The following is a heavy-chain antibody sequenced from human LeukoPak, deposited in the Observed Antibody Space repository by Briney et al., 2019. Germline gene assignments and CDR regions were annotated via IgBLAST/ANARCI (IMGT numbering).Heavy chain of an antibody. V-gene: IGHV2-70*11. D-gene: IGHD3-3*01. J-gene: IGHJ3*02. CDR2: IDWVDDK. CDR1: VFSISTSGMC. CDR3: VRIRRVYYDFWSCSHDAFDI. Sequence: SGPTLVKPTQTLTLTCTNSVFSISTSGMCVSWIRQPPGKALDWLARIDWVDDKYYSTSLKTRLTISKDTSKNQVVLTMTNRDPVDTPPLYRVRIRRVYYDFWSCSHDAFDIWGQGTMVTVSS.